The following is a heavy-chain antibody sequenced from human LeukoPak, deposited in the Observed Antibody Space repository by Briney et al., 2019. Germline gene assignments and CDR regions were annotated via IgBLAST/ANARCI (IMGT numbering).Heavy chain of an antibody. CDR3: ARAPVGCERACWFDP. J-gene: IGHJ5*02. CDR1: GGTFSSYA. V-gene: IGHV1-69*06. D-gene: IGHD4-23*01. CDR2: IIPIFGTA. Sequence: GASVKVSCKASGGTFSSYAISWVRQAPGQGLEWMGGIIPIFGTANYAQKFQGRVTITADKSTSTAYMELSSLRSEDTAVYYCARAPVGCERACWFDPWGQGTLVTVSS.